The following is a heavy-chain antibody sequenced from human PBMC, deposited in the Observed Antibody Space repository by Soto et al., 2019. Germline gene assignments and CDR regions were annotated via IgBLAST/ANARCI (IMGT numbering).Heavy chain of an antibody. Sequence: QVQLQQWGAGLLKPSETLSLTCAVYVGSFSGYYWSWIRQPPGKGLEWIGEINHSGSTNYNPSLKSRVTRSKDTSKNQFSLKLSSVTAADTAVYDCARRITIFYYMDVWGKGTTVTVSS. CDR2: INHSGST. J-gene: IGHJ6*03. CDR3: ARRITIFYYMDV. D-gene: IGHD3-3*01. V-gene: IGHV4-34*01. CDR1: VGSFSGYY.